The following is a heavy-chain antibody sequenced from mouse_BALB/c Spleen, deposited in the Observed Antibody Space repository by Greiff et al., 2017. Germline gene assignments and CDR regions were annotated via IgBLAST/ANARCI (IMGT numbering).Heavy chain of an antibody. J-gene: IGHJ3*01. CDR2: IWAGGST. CDR3: ATEPIDYYGSSSFAY. CDR1: GFSLTSYG. V-gene: IGHV2-9*02. Sequence: VQLQQSGPGLVAPSQSLSITCTVSGFSLTSYGVHWVRQPPGKGLEWLGVIWAGGSTNYNSALMSRLSISKDNSKSQVFLKMNSLQTDDTAMYYCATEPIDYYGSSSFAYWGQGTLVTVSA. D-gene: IGHD1-1*01.